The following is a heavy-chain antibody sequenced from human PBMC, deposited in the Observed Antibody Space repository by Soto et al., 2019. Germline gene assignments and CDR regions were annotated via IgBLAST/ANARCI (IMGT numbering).Heavy chain of an antibody. CDR1: GGSLSSYY. CDR2: IYYSGST. CDR3: ARDRTVVNFHYYYGRDV. Sequence: SETLSLTCTVSGGSLSSYYWSWIRQPPGKGLEWIGYIYYSGSTNYNPSLKSRVTISVDTSKNQFSLKLSSVTAADTAVYYCARDRTVVNFHYYYGRDVWGQGTTVTVSS. V-gene: IGHV4-59*01. D-gene: IGHD2-15*01. J-gene: IGHJ6*02.